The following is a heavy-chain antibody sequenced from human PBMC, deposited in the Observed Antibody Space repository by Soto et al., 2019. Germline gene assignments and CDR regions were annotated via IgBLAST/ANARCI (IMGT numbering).Heavy chain of an antibody. CDR1: CGSVTSGTYY. V-gene: IGHV4-61*01. CDR2: IFYTGST. D-gene: IGHD2-21*02. Sequence: SETLSLTCTFSCGSVTSGTYYWSWIRQPPGKGLEWIGYIFYTGSTNYNPSLKSRVTIAIDTSKNQFSLKLSSVTAADTAVYYCARGVGRFMVVTSRFDYWGQGTLVTSPQ. CDR3: ARGVGRFMVVTSRFDY. J-gene: IGHJ4*02.